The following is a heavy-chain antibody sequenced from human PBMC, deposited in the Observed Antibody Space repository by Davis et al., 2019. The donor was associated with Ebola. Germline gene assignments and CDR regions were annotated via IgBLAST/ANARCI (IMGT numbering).Heavy chain of an antibody. Sequence: GESLKISCAASGFIFSSYAMSWVRQAPGKGLEWVSSISVRSITYHADPVKGRFTISRDNSKNTLYLQMNSLRAEDTAVYYCAKVHPPTTVTTGWFDPWGQGTLVTVSP. J-gene: IGHJ5*02. CDR2: ISVRSIT. CDR1: GFIFSSYA. D-gene: IGHD4-17*01. CDR3: AKVHPPTTVTTGWFDP. V-gene: IGHV3-23*01.